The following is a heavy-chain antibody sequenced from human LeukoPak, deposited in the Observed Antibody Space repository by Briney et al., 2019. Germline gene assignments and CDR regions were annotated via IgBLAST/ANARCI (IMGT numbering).Heavy chain of an antibody. D-gene: IGHD3-16*01. CDR1: GDSVSSYY. V-gene: IGHV4-4*07. Sequence: SETLSLTCTVSGDSVSSYYWSWIRQSAGRGLEWIGRIYSIGSSHYNPSFKSRVSMSLDTSKNQVSLSLTSVTAADTAVYYCARDWGKSHSRHYYYYMDVWGKGTAVTVSS. CDR2: IYSIGSS. J-gene: IGHJ6*03. CDR3: ARDWGKSHSRHYYYYMDV.